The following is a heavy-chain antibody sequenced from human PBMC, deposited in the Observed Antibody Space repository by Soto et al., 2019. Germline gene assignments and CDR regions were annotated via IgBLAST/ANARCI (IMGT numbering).Heavy chain of an antibody. V-gene: IGHV1-8*01. Sequence: QVQLEQSGAEVKQPGASVKVSCKASGYTFTSYDINWVRQAPGQGLEWMGWMSPNSGNTNYAQKFQGRVTMTTSTSISTAFMELSRLRPADTAVYDCARGWGVATSNSFYYYMDVWGEGTTVIVSS. CDR1: GYTFTSYD. CDR2: MSPNSGNT. D-gene: IGHD5-12*01. J-gene: IGHJ6*03. CDR3: ARGWGVATSNSFYYYMDV.